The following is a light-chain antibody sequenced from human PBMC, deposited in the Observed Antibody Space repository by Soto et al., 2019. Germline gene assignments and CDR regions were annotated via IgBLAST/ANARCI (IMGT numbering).Light chain of an antibody. CDR1: SSDVGGYNY. V-gene: IGLV2-8*01. CDR2: EVS. J-gene: IGLJ2*01. CDR3: SSYAGSNNVV. Sequence: TLAQPPSTSGSPGHSVTISRTGTSSDVGGYNYVSWYQQHPGKAPKLMIYEVSKRPSGVPDRFSSSKSGNTASLTVSGLQAEDEADYYCSSYAGSNNVVFGGGTKVTVL.